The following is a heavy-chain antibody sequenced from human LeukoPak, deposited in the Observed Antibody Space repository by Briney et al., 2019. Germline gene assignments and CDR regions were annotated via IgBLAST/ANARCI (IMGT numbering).Heavy chain of an antibody. CDR3: ARLYYYDKVPWNTFDY. D-gene: IGHD3-22*01. CDR2: INISGGST. J-gene: IGHJ4*02. Sequence: GGSLRLSCAASRFTFSSYAMSWVRQAPGKGLEWISTINISGGSTYYADSVKGRFTISRDNSKNTLYLQMNSLRAEDTAVYYCARLYYYDKVPWNTFDYWGQGTLVTVSS. CDR1: RFTFSSYA. V-gene: IGHV3-23*01.